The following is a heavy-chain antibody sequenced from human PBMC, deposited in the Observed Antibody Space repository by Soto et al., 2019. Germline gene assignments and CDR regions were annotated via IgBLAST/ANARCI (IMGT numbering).Heavy chain of an antibody. D-gene: IGHD2-8*01. V-gene: IGHV6-1*01. CDR3: ARLIGNSWLDS. J-gene: IGHJ5*01. CDR2: TYYRSNWYT. Sequence: QIHLQLSGPGLVKPSQTLSLTCAISGDSVSTNSATWDWIRQSTSRGLEWLGRTYYRSNWYTDYAVSVKGRITISPDTSNNQLSLQLNSVTPDDTAVYYCARLIGNSWLDSWGQGTLVTVSS. CDR1: GDSVSTNSAT.